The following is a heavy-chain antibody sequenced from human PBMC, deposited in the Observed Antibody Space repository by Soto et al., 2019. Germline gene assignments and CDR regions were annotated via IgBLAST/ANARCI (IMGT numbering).Heavy chain of an antibody. V-gene: IGHV3-21*01. Sequence: EVQLVESGGGLVKPGGSLRLSCAASGFTFSSYSMNWVRQAPGKGLEWVSSISSSSSYIYYADSVKGRFTISRDNAKNSLYLQMNSLGAEATAVYYCARSPAPTRFAPWGQGTLVTVSS. CDR2: ISSSSSYI. CDR3: ARSPAPTRFAP. J-gene: IGHJ5*02. CDR1: GFTFSSYS.